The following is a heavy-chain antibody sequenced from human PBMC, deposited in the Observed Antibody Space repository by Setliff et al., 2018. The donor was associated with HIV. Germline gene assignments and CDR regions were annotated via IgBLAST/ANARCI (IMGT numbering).Heavy chain of an antibody. J-gene: IGHJ6*02. CDR3: ARGLSVYSYANVYYYHGMDV. V-gene: IGHV4-34*01. Sequence: SETLSLTCAVYGGSFSGYYWSWIRQPPGKGLEWIGEINHSGSTNYNPSLESRVTISVDTSKNQFSLKLSSVTAADTAVYYCARGLSVYSYANVYYYHGMDVWGQGTTVTVSS. CDR2: INHSGST. CDR1: GGSFSGYY. D-gene: IGHD5-18*01.